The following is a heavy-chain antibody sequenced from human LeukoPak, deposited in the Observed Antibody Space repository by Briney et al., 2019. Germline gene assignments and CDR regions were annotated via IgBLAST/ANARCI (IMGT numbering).Heavy chain of an antibody. Sequence: SETLSLTCAVYGGSFSGYYWSWIRQPPGKGLEWIGEINHSGSTNYNPSLKSRVTISVDTSKNQFSLKLSSVTAADTAVYYCARELVEMATPREYYYYYMGVWGKGTTVTVSS. CDR1: GGSFSGYY. CDR2: INHSGST. D-gene: IGHD5-24*01. V-gene: IGHV4-34*01. J-gene: IGHJ6*03. CDR3: ARELVEMATPREYYYYYMGV.